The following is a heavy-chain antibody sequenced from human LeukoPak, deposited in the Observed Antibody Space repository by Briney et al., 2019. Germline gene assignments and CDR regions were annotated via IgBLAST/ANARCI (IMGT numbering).Heavy chain of an antibody. Sequence: HTGGSLRLSCAASGFTFDSYSMNWVRQAPEKGLEWVAEIRNSRSNIYYADSVKGRFTISRDNAKNSLYLQMNSLRADDTAVYYCARWGTTTNWGQGTLVTVSS. CDR1: GFTFDSYS. J-gene: IGHJ4*02. D-gene: IGHD1-26*01. V-gene: IGHV3-48*01. CDR2: IRNSRSNI. CDR3: ARWGTTTN.